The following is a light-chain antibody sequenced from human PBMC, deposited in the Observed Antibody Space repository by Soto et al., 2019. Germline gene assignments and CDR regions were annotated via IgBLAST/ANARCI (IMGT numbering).Light chain of an antibody. CDR3: QQYNNWPSWT. CDR1: QSSSSSH. V-gene: IGKV3-15*01. J-gene: IGKJ1*01. Sequence: IVLTQCPGSLSLSPGESATLSCRASQSSSSSHPASYKQNPGQATRLLXXGEXTRAAGIPARFSGSGSGREFTLTISSLQSEDFAVYYCQQYNNWPSWTFGQGTKVEIK. CDR2: GEX.